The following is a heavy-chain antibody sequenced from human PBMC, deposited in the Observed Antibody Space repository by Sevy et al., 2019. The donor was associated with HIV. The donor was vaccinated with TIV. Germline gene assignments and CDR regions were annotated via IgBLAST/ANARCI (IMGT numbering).Heavy chain of an antibody. V-gene: IGHV3-23*01. J-gene: IGHJ4*01. D-gene: IGHD3-10*01. Sequence: GGSLRLSCAASGFTFATYAMTWVRQAPGKGLEWVSVINFGGADTYYSDSVKGRFTISRDNSKNTLYLQMNSLRAEDTAVFYCAKDRVSGSYYTGDFDSWGHGTLVTVSS. CDR3: AKDRVSGSYYTGDFDS. CDR1: GFTFATYA. CDR2: INFGGADT.